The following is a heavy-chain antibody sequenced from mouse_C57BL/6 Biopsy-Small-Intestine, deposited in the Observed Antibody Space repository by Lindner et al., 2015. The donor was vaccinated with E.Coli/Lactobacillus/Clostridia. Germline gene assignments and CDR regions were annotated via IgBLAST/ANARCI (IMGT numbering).Heavy chain of an antibody. CDR1: GYTFTSNG. J-gene: IGHJ1*01. V-gene: IGHV1-20*01. CDR3: ARERQLWHDDNDGFDV. Sequence: SVKVSCKASGYTFTSNGISWFRQAPGQGLEWMGWITTYNGNTNYVQKFQDRVTVTMDTSTTTVHMELRSLRSDDTAVYFCARERQLWHDDNDGFDVWGQGTMVTVSS. D-gene: IGHD2-3*01. CDR2: ITTYNGNT.